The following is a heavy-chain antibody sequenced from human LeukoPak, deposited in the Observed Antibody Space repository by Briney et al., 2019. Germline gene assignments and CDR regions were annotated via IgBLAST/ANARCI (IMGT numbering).Heavy chain of an antibody. Sequence: GRSLRLSCAASGFTFSSYGMHWVRQAPGKGLEWMAVISYDGSNKYYADSVKGRFTISRDNSKNTLYLQMNSLRAEDTAVYYCAKELAAAGTYYYYGMDVWGQGTTVTVSS. D-gene: IGHD6-13*01. CDR2: ISYDGSNK. J-gene: IGHJ6*02. V-gene: IGHV3-30*18. CDR1: GFTFSSYG. CDR3: AKELAAAGTYYYYGMDV.